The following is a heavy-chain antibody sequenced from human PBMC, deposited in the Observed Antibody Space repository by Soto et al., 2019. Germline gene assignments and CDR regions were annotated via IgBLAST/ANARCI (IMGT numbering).Heavy chain of an antibody. D-gene: IGHD1-26*01. CDR3: ARDRRFGWELPDY. J-gene: IGHJ4*01. CDR2: ISYDGSNK. V-gene: IGHV3-30-3*01. Sequence: VAVISYDGSNKYYADSVKGRFTISRDNSKNTLYLQMNSLRAEDTAVYYCARDRRFGWELPDYWGQGTLVTVSS.